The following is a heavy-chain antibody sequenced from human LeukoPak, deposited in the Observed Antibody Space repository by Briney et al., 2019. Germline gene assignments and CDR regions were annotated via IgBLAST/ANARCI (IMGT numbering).Heavy chain of an antibody. CDR3: AYVGYCSSTSCGPFDY. CDR2: IYPGDSDT. V-gene: IGHV5-51*01. CDR1: GYSFTSYW. D-gene: IGHD2-2*03. J-gene: IGHJ4*02. Sequence: GESLKISCKGSGYSFTSYWIGWVRQMPGKGLEWMGIIYPGDSDTRYSPSFQGQVTISAGKSISTAYLQWSSLKASDTAMYYCAYVGYCSSTSCGPFDYWGQGTLVTVSS.